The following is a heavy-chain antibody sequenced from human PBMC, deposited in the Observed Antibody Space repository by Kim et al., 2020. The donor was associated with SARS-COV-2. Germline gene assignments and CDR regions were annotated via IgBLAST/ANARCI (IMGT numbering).Heavy chain of an antibody. Sequence: YTPSLKSRVTISVDTSKNQFSLKLSSVTAADTAVYYCARLSCGGDCYPSYWGQGTLVTVSS. CDR3: ARLSCGGDCYPSY. D-gene: IGHD2-21*02. V-gene: IGHV4-39*01. J-gene: IGHJ4*02.